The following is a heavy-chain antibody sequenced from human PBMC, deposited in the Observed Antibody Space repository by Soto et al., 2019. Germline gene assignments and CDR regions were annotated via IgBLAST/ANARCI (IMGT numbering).Heavy chain of an antibody. CDR1: GFTFTRYS. V-gene: IGHV3-21*04. Sequence: GSLRLSCAASGFTFTRYSMNWVRQAPGKGLEWVSSISSTTNYIYYGDSMKGRFTMTTDTSTTTAYMELRSLRSDDTAVYYCARVVPGAEAWFGPWGQGTLVTVSS. D-gene: IGHD2-2*01. CDR3: ARVVPGAEAWFGP. CDR2: ISSTTNYI. J-gene: IGHJ5*02.